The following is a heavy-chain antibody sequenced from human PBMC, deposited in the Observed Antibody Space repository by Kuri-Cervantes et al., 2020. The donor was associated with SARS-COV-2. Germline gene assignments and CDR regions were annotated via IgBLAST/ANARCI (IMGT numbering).Heavy chain of an antibody. J-gene: IGHJ6*03. V-gene: IGHV1-69*13. CDR2: IIPIFGTA. CDR1: GGTFSSYA. D-gene: IGHD4-11*01. Sequence: SVKVSCKASGGTFSSYAISWVRQAPGQGLEWMGRIIPIFGTANYAQKFQGRVTITADESTSTAYMELSSLRSEDTAVYYCARLPTVTTPHYYHYYMDVWGKGTTVTVSS. CDR3: ARLPTVTTPHYYHYYMDV.